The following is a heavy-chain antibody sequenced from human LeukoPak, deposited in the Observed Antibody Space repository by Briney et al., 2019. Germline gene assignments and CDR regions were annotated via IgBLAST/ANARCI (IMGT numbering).Heavy chain of an antibody. CDR1: GFTFSSYA. CDR2: ISGSGGST. D-gene: IGHD3-3*01. V-gene: IGHV3-23*01. J-gene: IGHJ6*03. Sequence: GGSLRLSCAASGFTFSSYAVSWVRQAPGEGLEWVLAISGSGGSTYYADSVKGRFTISRDNSKNTLYLRMNSLRAEDTAVYYCAKGSSYDFWSGYFTLPYYMNVWGKGTTVTVSS. CDR3: AKGSSYDFWSGYFTLPYYMNV.